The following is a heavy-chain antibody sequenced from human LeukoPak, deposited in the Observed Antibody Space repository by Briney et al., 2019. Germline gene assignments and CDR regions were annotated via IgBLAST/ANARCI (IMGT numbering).Heavy chain of an antibody. CDR1: GFTFSSYA. D-gene: IGHD3-16*02. CDR2: ISSNGGST. V-gene: IGHV3-64*01. Sequence: PGGSLRPSCAASGFTFSSYAMHWVRQAPGKGLEYVSAISSNGGSTYYASSVKGRFTISRDNSKNTLYLQMGSLRAEDMAVYYCARARLGELSLYDYWGQGTLVTVSS. CDR3: ARARLGELSLYDY. J-gene: IGHJ4*02.